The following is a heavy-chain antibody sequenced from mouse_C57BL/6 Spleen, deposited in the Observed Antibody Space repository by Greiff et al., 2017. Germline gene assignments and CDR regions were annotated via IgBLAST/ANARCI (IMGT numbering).Heavy chain of an antibody. Sequence: QVQLQQPGAELVKPGASVKLSCKASGYTFTSYWMHWVKQRPGQGLEWIGMIHPNSGSNNYNEKFKSKATLTVDKSSSTAYMQLSSLTSEDSAVYYCARQDDYDGYYFDYWGQGTTLTVSS. V-gene: IGHV1-64*01. D-gene: IGHD2-4*01. CDR1: GYTFTSYW. CDR2: IHPNSGSN. J-gene: IGHJ2*01. CDR3: ARQDDYDGYYFDY.